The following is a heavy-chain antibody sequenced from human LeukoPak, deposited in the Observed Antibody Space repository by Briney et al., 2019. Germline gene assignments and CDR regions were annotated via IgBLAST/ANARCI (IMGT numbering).Heavy chain of an antibody. V-gene: IGHV3-30*03. CDR3: ARVYGGGWTYPFDI. J-gene: IGHJ3*02. Sequence: GGSLRLSCAASGFSFSSYGMHWVRQAPGKGLEWVAVISYEGNSKYYADSVKGRFSVSRDNSENTLYLQMNSLGAEDTALYFCARVYGGGWTYPFDIWGQGTMVTVSS. CDR2: ISYEGNSK. D-gene: IGHD3-16*02. CDR1: GFSFSSYG.